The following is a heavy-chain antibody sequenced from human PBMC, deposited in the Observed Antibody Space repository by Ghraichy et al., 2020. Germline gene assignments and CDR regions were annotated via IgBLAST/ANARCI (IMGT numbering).Heavy chain of an antibody. D-gene: IGHD1-26*01. CDR2: IDGFGSTT. CDR1: GFTFTSYG. Sequence: GGSLRLSCAVSGFTFTSYGMNWVRQAPGKGLEWVSYIDGFGSTTNYADSVRGRFTISRDNAKKSLYLQMNSLRDEDTAVYYCARDRGSGSFYATDNWGQGTLVTVSS. V-gene: IGHV3-48*02. J-gene: IGHJ4*02. CDR3: ARDRGSGSFYATDN.